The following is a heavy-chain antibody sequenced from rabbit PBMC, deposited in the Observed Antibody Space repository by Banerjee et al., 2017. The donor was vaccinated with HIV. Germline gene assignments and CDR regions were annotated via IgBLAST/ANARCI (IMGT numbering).Heavy chain of an antibody. CDR2: INTSSGNT. CDR3: ARDVDSYVPFNL. CDR1: GFSFSNKYV. J-gene: IGHJ4*01. D-gene: IGHD6-1*01. V-gene: IGHV1S45*01. Sequence: QEQLEESGGDLVKPEGSLTITCTASGFSFSNKYVMCWVRQAPGKGLEWIGCINTSSGNTVYANWAKGRFTISKTSSTTVTLQMTSLTAADTATYFCARDVDSYVPFNLWGPGTLVTVS.